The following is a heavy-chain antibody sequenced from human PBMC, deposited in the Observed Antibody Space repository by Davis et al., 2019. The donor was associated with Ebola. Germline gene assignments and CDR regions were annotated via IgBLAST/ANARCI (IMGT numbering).Heavy chain of an antibody. J-gene: IGHJ4*02. CDR2: TSYDGSNK. D-gene: IGHD3-10*01. CDR3: AKGEDYYGSGSYYNSLGIDY. Sequence: GGSLRLSCAASGFTFSCCGMHWVRQAPGKGLEFVAVTSYDGSNKYYADSVKGRFTISRDNSKNTLYLQMNSLRAEDTAVYYCAKGEDYYGSGSYYNSLGIDYWGQGTLVTVSS. V-gene: IGHV3-30*18. CDR1: GFTFSCCG.